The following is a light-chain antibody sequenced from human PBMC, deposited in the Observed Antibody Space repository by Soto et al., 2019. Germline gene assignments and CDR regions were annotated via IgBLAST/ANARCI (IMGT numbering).Light chain of an antibody. CDR1: DSNIGARYH. V-gene: IGLV1-40*01. CDR2: GNS. CDR3: QSFDSNFSGRV. Sequence: QSVLTQPPSVSGAPGQRVTISCTGSDSNIGARYHVHWYQQLPGKAPRLIIYGNSNRPSGVPDRFSGSKSGSSASLAISGLQADDEATYYCQSFDSNFSGRVFGEGTQRTVL. J-gene: IGLJ3*02.